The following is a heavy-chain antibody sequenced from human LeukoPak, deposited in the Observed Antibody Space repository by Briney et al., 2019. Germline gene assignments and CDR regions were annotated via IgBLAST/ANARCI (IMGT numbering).Heavy chain of an antibody. J-gene: IGHJ4*02. CDR1: GYTFTSYY. CDR2: INPSGGST. V-gene: IGHV1-46*01. CDR3: AREPPGDFSLTYYFDY. Sequence: ASVKVSCKASGYTFTSYYMHWVRQAPGQGLEWMGIINPSGGSTSYAQKFQGRVTMTRDTSTSTVYMELSSLRSEDTAVYYCAREPPGDFSLTYYFDYWGQGTLVTVSS. D-gene: IGHD3-16*01.